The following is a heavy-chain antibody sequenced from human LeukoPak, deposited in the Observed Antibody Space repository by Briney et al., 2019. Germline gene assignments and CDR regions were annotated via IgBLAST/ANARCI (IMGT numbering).Heavy chain of an antibody. J-gene: IGHJ2*01. CDR1: GFTFSGYS. CDR3: ARDHTTVVSYWYFDL. D-gene: IGHD4-23*01. CDR2: MSSDGSNE. V-gene: IGHV3-30-3*01. Sequence: PGRSLRLSCAASGFTFSGYSMHWVRQAPGKGLEWVAVMSSDGSNEYYADSVKGRFTISRDNAKNSLYLQMNSLRAEDTAVYYCARDHTTVVSYWYFDLWGRGTLVTVSS.